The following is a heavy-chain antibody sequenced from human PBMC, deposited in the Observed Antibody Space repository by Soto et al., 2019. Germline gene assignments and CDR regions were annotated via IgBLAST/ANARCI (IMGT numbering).Heavy chain of an antibody. V-gene: IGHV4-39*02. CDR1: GGSISSSSYY. Sequence: SETLSLTCTVAGGSISSSSYYWGWIRQPPGKGLEWIGSIYYSGSTYYNPSLKSRVTISVDTSKNQFSLKLSSVTAADPAVYYCARELRWFDPWGQGTLVTVSS. CDR2: IYYSGST. J-gene: IGHJ5*02. CDR3: ARELRWFDP.